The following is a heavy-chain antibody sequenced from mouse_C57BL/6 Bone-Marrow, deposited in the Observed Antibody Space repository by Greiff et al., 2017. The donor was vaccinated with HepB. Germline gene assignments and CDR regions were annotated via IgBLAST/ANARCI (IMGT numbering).Heavy chain of an antibody. Sequence: VQLKESGGGLVKPGGSLKLSCAASGFTFSDYGMHWVRQAPEKGLEWVAYISSGSSTIYYADTVKGRFTISRDNAKNTLFLQMTSLRSEDTAMYYCAREGYYGSSLYAMDYWGQGTSVTVSS. CDR1: GFTFSDYG. CDR2: ISSGSSTI. CDR3: AREGYYGSSLYAMDY. D-gene: IGHD1-1*01. J-gene: IGHJ4*01. V-gene: IGHV5-17*01.